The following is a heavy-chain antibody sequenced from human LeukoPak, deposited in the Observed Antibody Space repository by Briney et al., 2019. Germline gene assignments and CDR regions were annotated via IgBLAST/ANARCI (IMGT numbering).Heavy chain of an antibody. CDR1: GGSISSHQ. D-gene: IGHD5-12*01. CDR2: SYNSGTT. Sequence: SETLSLTCSVSGGSISSHQWSWIRQPPGKGLEWMGHSYNSGTTNYNPSLKSRVTISVDTSKNQFTLKLTSVTAADTAVYYCARDSGYDFWFDAWGQGTLVIVSS. J-gene: IGHJ5*02. V-gene: IGHV4-59*11. CDR3: ARDSGYDFWFDA.